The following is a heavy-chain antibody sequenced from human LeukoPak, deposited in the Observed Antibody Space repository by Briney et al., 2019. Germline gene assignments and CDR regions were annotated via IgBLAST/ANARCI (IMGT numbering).Heavy chain of an antibody. V-gene: IGHV3-7*01. CDR2: VRPDGSGK. CDR3: VRDGEACTNGVCSLFRY. CDR1: QFTFSSFW. D-gene: IGHD2-8*01. J-gene: IGHJ4*02. Sequence: GGSLRLSCAASQFTFSSFWMSWVRQAPGKELEWVANVRPDGSGKNYADSLKGRLTISRDNAKNSLYLQMNSLGAEDTAVYYCVRDGEACTNGVCSLFRYWGRGTLVTVSS.